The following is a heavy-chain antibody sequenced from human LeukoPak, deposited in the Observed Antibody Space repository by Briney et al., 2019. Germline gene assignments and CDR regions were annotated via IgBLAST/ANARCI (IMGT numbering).Heavy chain of an antibody. V-gene: IGHV5-51*01. Sequence: GESLKISCKGSGYSFTSYWVGWVRQIPGKGLEWMGIIYPGDSDTRYSPSFQGQVTISADKSISTAYLQWSSLKASDTAMYYCARGTNSSVVRFAYWGQGTLVTVSS. CDR1: GYSFTSYW. CDR3: ARGTNSSVVRFAY. CDR2: IYPGDSDT. J-gene: IGHJ4*02. D-gene: IGHD3-22*01.